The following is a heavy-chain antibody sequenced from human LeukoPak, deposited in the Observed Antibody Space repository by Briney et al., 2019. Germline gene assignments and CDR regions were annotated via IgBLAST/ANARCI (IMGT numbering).Heavy chain of an antibody. Sequence: GGSLRLSRAASGFTFSSYAMSWGRQAPGKGLEGVSAISGSGGSTYYADSVKGRFTISRDNSKNTLYLQMNSLRAEDTAVYYCAKDDYGDYYSDYWGQGTLVTVSS. J-gene: IGHJ4*02. CDR2: ISGSGGST. CDR3: AKDDYGDYYSDY. CDR1: GFTFSSYA. V-gene: IGHV3-23*01. D-gene: IGHD4-17*01.